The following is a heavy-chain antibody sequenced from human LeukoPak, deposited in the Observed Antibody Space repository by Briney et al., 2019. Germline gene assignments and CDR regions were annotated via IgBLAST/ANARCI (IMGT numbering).Heavy chain of an antibody. D-gene: IGHD3-22*01. CDR2: FDPEDGET. CDR1: GYTLTELS. J-gene: IGHJ4*02. CDR3: ATAYTYYYDSSGKAADYFDY. Sequence: ASVKVSCKVSGYTLTELSMHWVRQAPGKGLEWMGGFDPEDGETIYAQKFQGRVTMTEDTSTDTAYMELSSLRSEDTAVYYCATAYTYYYDSSGKAADYFDYSGQGTLVTVSS. V-gene: IGHV1-24*01.